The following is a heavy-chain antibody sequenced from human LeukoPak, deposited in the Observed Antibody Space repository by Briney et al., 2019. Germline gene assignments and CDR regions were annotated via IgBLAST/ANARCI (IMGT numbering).Heavy chain of an antibody. Sequence: GGSLRLSCAASGFTFSTYWMHWVRQAPGKGLMWVSRINNDGSGTTYADSVKGRFTISRDNAKNTLYLQMNSLRAEDTAVYYCARAGEVGATRTDYWGQGTLVTVSS. J-gene: IGHJ4*02. CDR3: ARAGEVGATRTDY. V-gene: IGHV3-74*03. CDR1: GFTFSTYW. D-gene: IGHD1-26*01. CDR2: INNDGSGT.